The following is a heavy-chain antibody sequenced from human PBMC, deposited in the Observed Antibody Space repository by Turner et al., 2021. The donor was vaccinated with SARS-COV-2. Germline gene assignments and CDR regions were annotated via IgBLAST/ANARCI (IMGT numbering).Heavy chain of an antibody. V-gene: IGHV3-23*01. D-gene: IGHD4-4*01. CDR2: ISGSGGST. J-gene: IGHJ4*02. Sequence: EVQLLESGGGLVQPGGSLRLSCSASGFPFNSDAMSWDRQAPGKGLEWVSAISGSGGSTYYADSVKGRFTISRDNSKNTLYLQMNSLRAEDTAVYYCAKGYSPDYWGQGTLVTVSS. CDR3: AKGYSPDY. CDR1: GFPFNSDA.